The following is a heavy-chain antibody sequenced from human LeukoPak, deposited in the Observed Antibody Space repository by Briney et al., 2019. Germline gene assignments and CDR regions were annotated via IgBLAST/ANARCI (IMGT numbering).Heavy chain of an antibody. V-gene: IGHV3-23*01. D-gene: IGHD4-17*01. J-gene: IGHJ6*03. CDR2: ISGSGGST. CDR3: ARDAYDYGDYYYYYMDV. Sequence: PGGSLRLSCAASGFTFSSYAMSWVRQAPGKGLEWVSAISGSGGSTYYADSVKGRFTISRDNSKNTQYLQMNSLRAEDTAVYYCARDAYDYGDYYYYYMDVWGKGTTVTVSS. CDR1: GFTFSSYA.